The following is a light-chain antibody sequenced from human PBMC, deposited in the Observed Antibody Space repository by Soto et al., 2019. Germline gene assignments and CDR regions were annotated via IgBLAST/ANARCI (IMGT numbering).Light chain of an antibody. J-gene: IGKJ1*01. CDR2: GAS. V-gene: IGKV1-9*01. CDR1: QGISSY. CDR3: QQLNNFPRT. Sequence: DIQMTQSPSFLSASVGDRVTITCRASQGISSYLAWYQQRPGKAPKLLMYGASTLQSGVPSRFSGSASGTTFTLTIINLQPEDFATYYCQQLNNFPRTFGQGTKVE.